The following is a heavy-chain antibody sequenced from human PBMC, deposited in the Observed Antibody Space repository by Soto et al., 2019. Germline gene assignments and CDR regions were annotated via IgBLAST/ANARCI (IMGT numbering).Heavy chain of an antibody. CDR2: ISTSGGST. CDR3: AKPPHRTKYYFDY. V-gene: IGHV3-23*01. Sequence: PGGSLRLSCATSGFTFNTYAMSWVRQAPRKELEWVSAISTSGGSTYSEDSVKGRFTISKDNSKNTLYLQMNSLRDEATPVYYCAKPPHRTKYYFDYWGQGTLVTVSS. D-gene: IGHD2-2*01. J-gene: IGHJ4*02. CDR1: GFTFNTYA.